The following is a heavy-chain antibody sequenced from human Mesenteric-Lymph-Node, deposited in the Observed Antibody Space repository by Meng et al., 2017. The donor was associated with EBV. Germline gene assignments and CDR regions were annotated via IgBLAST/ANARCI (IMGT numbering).Heavy chain of an antibody. J-gene: IGHJ4*02. D-gene: IGHD2-2*01. V-gene: IGHV1-46*01. CDR1: GYALPIYY. CDR3: ATPGYCSTTSCPLTY. Sequence: QVPVVASGAVVKTPGVYVQVSCKAAGYALPIYYTHWVRQAPGQGREWMGVINPSGGSPTNAQKFQGRVTMTRDTSTSTVYMELSSLRSDDTAVYYCATPGYCSTTSCPLTYWGQGTLVTVSS. CDR2: INPSGGSP.